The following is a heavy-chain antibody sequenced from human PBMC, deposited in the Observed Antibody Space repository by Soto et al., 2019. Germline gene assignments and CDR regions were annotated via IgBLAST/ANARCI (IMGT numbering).Heavy chain of an antibody. CDR2: ISAYNGNT. D-gene: IGHD3-10*01. CDR3: ARLKRITMVRGVIIPDY. Sequence: ASVKVSCKASGYTFTSYGISWVRQAPGQGLEWMGWISAYNGNTNYAQKLQGRVTMTTDTSTSTAYMELRSLRSDDTAVYYCARLKRITMVRGVIIPDYWGQGTLVTAPQ. J-gene: IGHJ4*02. CDR1: GYTFTSYG. V-gene: IGHV1-18*01.